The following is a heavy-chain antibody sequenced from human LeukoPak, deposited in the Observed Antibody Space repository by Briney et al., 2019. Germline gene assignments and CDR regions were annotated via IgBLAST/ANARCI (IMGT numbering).Heavy chain of an antibody. CDR2: INHSGST. CDR1: GGSFSGYY. V-gene: IGHV4-34*01. J-gene: IGHJ4*02. CDR3: ARLRYSSGARLY. Sequence: SETLSLTCAVYGGSFSGYYWSWIRQPPGKGLEWIGEINHSGSTNYNPSLKSRVTISVDTSKNQFSLKLSSVTAADTAVYYCARLRYSSGARLYWVQGTLVTVSS. D-gene: IGHD6-19*01.